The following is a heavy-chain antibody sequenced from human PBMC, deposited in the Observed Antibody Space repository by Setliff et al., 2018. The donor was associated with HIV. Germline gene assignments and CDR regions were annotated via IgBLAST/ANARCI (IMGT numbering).Heavy chain of an antibody. J-gene: IGHJ5*02. D-gene: IGHD3-10*01. CDR2: TKNKDNSFTT. Sequence: PGGSLRLSCAASGFTFSDHYMDWVRQAPGKGLEWVGRTKNKDNSFTTEYAASGKGRFTISRDDSKNSLSLHMNSLKTEDTAVYYCAVWIREVISWGRGTLVTVSS. CDR3: AVWIREVIS. CDR1: GFTFSDHY. V-gene: IGHV3-72*01.